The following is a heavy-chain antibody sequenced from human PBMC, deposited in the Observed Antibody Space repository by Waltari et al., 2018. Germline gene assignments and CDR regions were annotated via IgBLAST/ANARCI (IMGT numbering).Heavy chain of an antibody. V-gene: IGHV4-38-2*02. Sequence: QVQLQESGPGLVKPSETLSLTCTVSGYSISSGYYCGRITKPPGKGLAWIGSSYHRGSTYYNPSLKSRVAISVDTSKNQFSLKLSSVTAADTAVYYCARLGGIVATNAFDIWGQGTMVTVSS. CDR3: ARLGGIVATNAFDI. J-gene: IGHJ3*02. D-gene: IGHD5-12*01. CDR1: GYSISSGYY. CDR2: SYHRGST.